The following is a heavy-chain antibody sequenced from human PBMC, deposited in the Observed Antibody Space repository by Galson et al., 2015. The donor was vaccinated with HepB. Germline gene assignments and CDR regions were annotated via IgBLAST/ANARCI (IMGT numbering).Heavy chain of an antibody. J-gene: IGHJ4*02. Sequence: SVKVSCKASGYKFTSYYMHWVRQAPGQGLEWMGIINPSGGSTDYAQNFRGTLTMTRDTSTSTVFMELISLRSEDPAVYHCARDFLLWDGPYYWGQGTLVTVSS. V-gene: IGHV1-46*01. CDR2: INPSGGST. CDR3: ARDFLLWDGPYY. D-gene: IGHD3-10*01. CDR1: GYKFTSYY.